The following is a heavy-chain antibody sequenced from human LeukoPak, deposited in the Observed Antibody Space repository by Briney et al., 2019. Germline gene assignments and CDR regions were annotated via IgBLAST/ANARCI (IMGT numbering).Heavy chain of an antibody. Sequence: KCGESLQISCKASGYSFTTYWFGWVRQVPGKGLEWMGIIYPGDSDTRYSPSFQGQVTISADKSISTAYLQWSSLKASDTAMYYCARGRVWSGYLWNDAFDIWGQGTMVTVSS. CDR1: GYSFTTYW. D-gene: IGHD3-3*01. CDR3: ARGRVWSGYLWNDAFDI. J-gene: IGHJ3*02. CDR2: IYPGDSDT. V-gene: IGHV5-51*01.